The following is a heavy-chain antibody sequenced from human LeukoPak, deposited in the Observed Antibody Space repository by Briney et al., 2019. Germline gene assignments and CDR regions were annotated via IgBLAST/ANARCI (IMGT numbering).Heavy chain of an antibody. J-gene: IGHJ4*02. Sequence: SETLSLTCTVSGVSMSSGGNYWSWIRQHPGKGLEWIGYIYYSGTTQYNPSFKSRITISVDASKNQFSLRLSSVTVADTAVYLCARTGARYFDFWGRGTLVTVSS. V-gene: IGHV4-31*03. CDR3: ARTGARYFDF. CDR2: IYYSGTT. D-gene: IGHD1-14*01. CDR1: GVSMSSGGNY.